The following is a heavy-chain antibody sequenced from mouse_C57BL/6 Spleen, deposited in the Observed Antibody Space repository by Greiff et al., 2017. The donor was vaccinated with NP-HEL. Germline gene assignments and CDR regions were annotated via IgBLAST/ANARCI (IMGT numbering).Heavy chain of an antibody. J-gene: IGHJ2*01. D-gene: IGHD1-1*01. CDR2: IYPGDGDT. CDR3: ARIYGSSVDY. V-gene: IGHV1-82*01. CDR1: GYAFSSSW. Sequence: QVQLQQSGPELVKPGASVKISCKASGYAFSSSWMNWVKQRPGKGLEWIGRIYPGDGDTNYNGKFKGKATLTADKSSSTAYMQLSSLTSEDSAVYFCARIYGSSVDYWGQGTTLTVSS.